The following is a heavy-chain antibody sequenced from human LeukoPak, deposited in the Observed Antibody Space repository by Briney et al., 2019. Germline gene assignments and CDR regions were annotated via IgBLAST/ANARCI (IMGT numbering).Heavy chain of an antibody. Sequence: GGSLRLSCAASGFTFSSYNMNWVRQAPGKGLQWVSSISYTSRARYYADSVKGRFTISRDNVKNSLYLQMDSLRADDTAVYYCARAYCSSTSCFGWGQGTLVTVSS. V-gene: IGHV3-48*01. J-gene: IGHJ4*02. CDR1: GFTFSSYN. CDR2: ISYTSRAR. D-gene: IGHD2-2*01. CDR3: ARAYCSSTSCFG.